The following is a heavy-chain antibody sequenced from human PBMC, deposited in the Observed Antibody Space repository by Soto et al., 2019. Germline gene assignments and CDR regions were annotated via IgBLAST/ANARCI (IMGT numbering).Heavy chain of an antibody. CDR1: GYSFTDFG. D-gene: IGHD3-10*01. V-gene: IGHV1-18*01. J-gene: IGHJ4*02. CDR2: ISAYNGNT. CDR3: ARVDYYGSGSYYKGRKLDY. Sequence: ASVKVSCKASGYSFTDFGVNWVRQAPGQGLEWMGWISAYNGNTNYAQKLQGRVTMTTDTSTSTAYMELRSLRSDNTAVYYCARVDYYGSGSYYKGRKLDYWGQGTLVTVSS.